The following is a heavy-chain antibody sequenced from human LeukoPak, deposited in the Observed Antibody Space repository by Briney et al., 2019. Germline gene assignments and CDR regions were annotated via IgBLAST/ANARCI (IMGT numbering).Heavy chain of an antibody. J-gene: IGHJ4*02. Sequence: SETLSLTCTVSGGSISSYYWSWIRQPPGKGLEWIGYIYHSGSTYYNPSLKSRVTISVDRSKNQLSLKLSSVTAADTAVYYCARGAPPQNWGQGALVTVSS. CDR1: GGSISSYY. CDR2: IYHSGST. V-gene: IGHV4-59*12. CDR3: ARGAPPQN.